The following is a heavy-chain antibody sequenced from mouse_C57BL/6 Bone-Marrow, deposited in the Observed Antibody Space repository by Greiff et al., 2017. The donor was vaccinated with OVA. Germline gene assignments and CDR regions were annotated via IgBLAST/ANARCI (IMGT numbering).Heavy chain of an antibody. Sequence: VQLQQSGAELVRPGASVKLSCTASGFNIKDDYMHWVKQRPEQGLEWIGWIDPENGDTEYASKFQGKATITADTSSNTAYLQLSSLTSEDTAVYYCTTSEYYGNPYYFDYWGQGTTLTVSS. CDR3: TTSEYYGNPYYFDY. CDR1: GFNIKDDY. D-gene: IGHD2-1*01. V-gene: IGHV14-4*01. CDR2: IDPENGDT. J-gene: IGHJ2*01.